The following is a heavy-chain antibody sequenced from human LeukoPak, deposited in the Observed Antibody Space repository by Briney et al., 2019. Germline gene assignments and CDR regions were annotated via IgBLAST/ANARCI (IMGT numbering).Heavy chain of an antibody. V-gene: IGHV4-59*01. J-gene: IGHJ5*02. CDR1: GGSISDYY. D-gene: IGHD2-15*01. CDR3: ARAKWSGGGLAQFDP. CDR2: IYYTGNT. Sequence: SETLSLTCTVSGGSISDYYWSWIRQPPRKGLEWIAYIYYTGNTKVNPSLKSRVTVSVDTSKNQFSLKLTSVTAADTAVYYCARAKWSGGGLAQFDPWGQGTLVTVSS.